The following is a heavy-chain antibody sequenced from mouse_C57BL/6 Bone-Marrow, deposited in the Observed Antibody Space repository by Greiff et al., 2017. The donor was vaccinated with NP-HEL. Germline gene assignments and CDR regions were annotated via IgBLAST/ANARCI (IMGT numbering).Heavy chain of an antibody. CDR3: ANYYPHWYFDV. CDR2: INPYNGGT. CDR1: GYTFTDYY. J-gene: IGHJ1*03. D-gene: IGHD1-1*01. V-gene: IGHV1-19*01. Sequence: EVQLVESGPVLVKPGASVKMSCKASGYTFTDYYMNWVKQSHGKSLEWIGVINPYNGGTSYNQKFKGKATLTVDKSSSTAYMELNSLTSEDSAVYYCANYYPHWYFDVWGTGTTVTVSS.